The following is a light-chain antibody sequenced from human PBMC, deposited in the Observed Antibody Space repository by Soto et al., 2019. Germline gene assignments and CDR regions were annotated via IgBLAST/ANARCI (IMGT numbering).Light chain of an antibody. V-gene: IGLV2-14*01. CDR3: SSYTSSSPLGL. Sequence: QSALTQPASVSGSPGQSITISCTGTSSDVGGYNYVSWYQQHPGKAPKLMIYDVSNRPSGVSNRFSGSKSGNTASLTISGLQAEDEADYYCSSYTSSSPLGLFGGGTKL. CDR2: DVS. J-gene: IGLJ2*01. CDR1: SSDVGGYNY.